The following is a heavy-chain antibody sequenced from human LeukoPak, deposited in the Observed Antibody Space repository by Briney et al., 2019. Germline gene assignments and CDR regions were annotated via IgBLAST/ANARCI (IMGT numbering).Heavy chain of an antibody. V-gene: IGHV3-74*01. CDR3: ASWPREPVDYYYYYYMDV. CDR1: GFTLSSYW. CDR2: INSDGSST. Sequence: GGSLRLSCAASGFTLSSYWMHWVRQAPGKGLVWVSRINSDGSSTSYADSVKGRFTISRDNAKNTLYLQMNSLRAEDTAVYYCASWPREPVDYYYYYYMDVWGKGTTVTVSS. J-gene: IGHJ6*03.